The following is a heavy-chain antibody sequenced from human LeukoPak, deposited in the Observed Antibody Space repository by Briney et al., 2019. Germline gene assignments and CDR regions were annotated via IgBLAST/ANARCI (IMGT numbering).Heavy chain of an antibody. D-gene: IGHD3-10*01. V-gene: IGHV3-23*01. CDR2: TSGSGGST. CDR3: AREDSNNYGSGSYYNDDC. CDR1: GFSFSSYA. Sequence: GGSLRLSCAASGFSFSSYAMSWVRQAPGKGLEWVSATSGSGGSTYYADSVKGRFTISRDNSKNTLYVQMNSLRVEDTAVYYCAREDSNNYGSGSYYNDDCWGQGTLVTVSS. J-gene: IGHJ4*02.